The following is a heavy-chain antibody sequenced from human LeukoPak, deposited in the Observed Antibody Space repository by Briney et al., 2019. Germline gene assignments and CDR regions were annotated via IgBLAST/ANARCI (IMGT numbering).Heavy chain of an antibody. CDR2: IYPGDSDT. Sequence: HGESLKISCKGSGYSFTSYWIGWVRQMPGKGLEWMGIIYPGDSDTRYSPSFQGQVTISADKSISTAYPQWSSLKASDTAMYYCARPRSVVVPAALDYWGQGTLVTVSS. CDR1: GYSFTSYW. D-gene: IGHD2-2*01. CDR3: ARPRSVVVPAALDY. V-gene: IGHV5-51*01. J-gene: IGHJ4*02.